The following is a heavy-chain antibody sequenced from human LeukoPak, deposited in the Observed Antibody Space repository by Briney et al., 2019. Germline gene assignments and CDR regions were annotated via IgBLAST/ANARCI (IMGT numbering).Heavy chain of an antibody. CDR2: INHSGST. J-gene: IGHJ4*02. CDR1: GGSIFSSNSY. Sequence: PSETLSLTCTVSGGSIFSSNSYWGWIRQPPGKGLEWIGEINHSGSTNYNPSLKSRVTISVDTSKNQFSLKLSSVTAADTAVYYCARRGRGAKFWGQGTLVTVSS. D-gene: IGHD2-15*01. V-gene: IGHV4-39*07. CDR3: ARRGRGAKF.